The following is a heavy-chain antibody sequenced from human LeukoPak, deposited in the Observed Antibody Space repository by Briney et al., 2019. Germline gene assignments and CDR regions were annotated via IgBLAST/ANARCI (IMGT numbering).Heavy chain of an antibody. CDR1: GYTFTTYT. Sequence: ASVKVSCKASGYTFTTYTMHWVRQAPGQRLEWMGWINAGSGNTKYSQKFQGRVTITRDTSARTAYMELSSLRSEDTAVYHCARYCSGITCNNFDYWGQGTLVTVSS. D-gene: IGHD2-15*01. CDR2: INAGSGNT. CDR3: ARYCSGITCNNFDY. J-gene: IGHJ4*02. V-gene: IGHV1-3*01.